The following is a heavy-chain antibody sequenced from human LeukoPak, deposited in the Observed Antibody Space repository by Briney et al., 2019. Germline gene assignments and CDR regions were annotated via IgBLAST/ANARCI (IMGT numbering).Heavy chain of an antibody. D-gene: IGHD4-17*01. CDR2: IYPSGST. V-gene: IGHV4-61*02. Sequence: PSQTLSLTCTVSGGSISSGSYYWSWIRQPAGKGLEWIGRIYPSGSTNYNPSLKSRVTISVDTSKNQFSLKLSSVTAADTAVYYCARDHDNGDSDAFDIWGQGTVVTVSS. J-gene: IGHJ3*02. CDR3: ARDHDNGDSDAFDI. CDR1: GGSISSGSYY.